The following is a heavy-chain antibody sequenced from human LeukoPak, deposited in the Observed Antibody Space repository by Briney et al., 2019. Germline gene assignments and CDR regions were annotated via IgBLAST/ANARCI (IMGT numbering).Heavy chain of an antibody. CDR3: ARERYCGGDCYSFAFDV. V-gene: IGHV3-66*01. CDR1: GFTVSSKY. Sequence: GGSLRLSCAASGFTVSSKYMSWVRQAPGKGLEWVSIFYSGGDSTYYADSVKGRFTISRDNSKSTLYLQMNNLRAEDTAVYYCARERYCGGDCYSFAFDVWGQGTMVTVSS. J-gene: IGHJ3*01. CDR2: FYSGGDST. D-gene: IGHD2-21*02.